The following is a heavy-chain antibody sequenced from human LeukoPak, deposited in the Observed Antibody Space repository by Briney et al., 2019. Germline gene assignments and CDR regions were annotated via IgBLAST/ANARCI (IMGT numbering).Heavy chain of an antibody. CDR1: GASISSSSYY. CDR3: ARNYGGKRRPPSFDC. Sequence: PSETLSLTCTVSGASISSSSYYWVWIRQPPGKGLEWIGTIYYSGTTYYNPSLKSRVTISVDTSKNQFSLKLSSVTAADTAVYYCARNYGGKRRPPSFDCWGQGTLVTVSS. V-gene: IGHV4-39*01. D-gene: IGHD4-23*01. CDR2: IYYSGTT. J-gene: IGHJ4*02.